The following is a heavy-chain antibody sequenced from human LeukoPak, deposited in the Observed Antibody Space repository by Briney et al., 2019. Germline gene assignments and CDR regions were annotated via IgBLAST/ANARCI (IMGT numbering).Heavy chain of an antibody. V-gene: IGHV1-8*01. CDR2: MNPNSGNT. Sequence: GASVKVSCKTSGNTFTSYDINWVRQATGQGLEWMGWMNPNSGNTGYAQKFQGRVTMTRNTSISTAYMELSSLRSEDTAVYYCAGRRSNNGSQRAVDYWGQGTLVTVSS. CDR3: AGRRSNNGSQRAVDY. J-gene: IGHJ4*02. D-gene: IGHD1-26*01. CDR1: GNTFTSYD.